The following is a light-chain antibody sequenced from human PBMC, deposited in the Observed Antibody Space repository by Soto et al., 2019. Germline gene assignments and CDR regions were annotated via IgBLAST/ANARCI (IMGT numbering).Light chain of an antibody. CDR2: GAS. CDR3: QQYNNWPPIT. Sequence: EIVLTHSQGTLSLSPGEGAALYSRASQSVSSNYLAWYQQKPGQAPRLLIYGASNRATGIPARFSGSGSGTDFTLTISSLEPEDFAVYYCQQYNNWPPITFGQGTRLEIK. V-gene: IGKV3-20*01. CDR1: QSVSSNY. J-gene: IGKJ5*01.